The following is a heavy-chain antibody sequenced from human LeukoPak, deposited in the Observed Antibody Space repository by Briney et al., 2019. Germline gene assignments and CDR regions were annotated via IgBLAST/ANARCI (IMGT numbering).Heavy chain of an antibody. CDR1: GFTFSSYS. D-gene: IGHD6-13*01. Sequence: PGGSLRLSCAASGFTFSSYSMNWVRQAPGKGLEWVSYIRSSSSTIYYADSAKGRFTISRDNAENSLYLQMNSLRAEDTAVYYCARVGAAGYDYWGQGTLVTVSS. CDR3: ARVGAAGYDY. V-gene: IGHV3-48*01. J-gene: IGHJ4*02. CDR2: IRSSSSTI.